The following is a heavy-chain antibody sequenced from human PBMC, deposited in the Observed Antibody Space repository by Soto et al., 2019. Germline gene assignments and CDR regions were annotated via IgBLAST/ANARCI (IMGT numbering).Heavy chain of an antibody. CDR1: GGSFSGYY. CDR2: INHSGST. V-gene: IGHV4-34*01. J-gene: IGHJ4*02. Sequence: QVQLQQWGAGLLKPSETLSLTCAVYGGSFSGYYWSWIRQPPGKGLEWIGEINHSGSTNYNPSLKSRVTISVDTSKNQFSLKLSSVTAADTAVYYCARGLLGRGSGSYYNARNWGQGTLVTVSS. CDR3: ARGLLGRGSGSYYNARN. D-gene: IGHD3-10*01.